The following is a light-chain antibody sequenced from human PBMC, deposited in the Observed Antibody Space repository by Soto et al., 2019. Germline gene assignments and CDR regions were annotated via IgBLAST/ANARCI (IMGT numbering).Light chain of an antibody. CDR3: QQYNSYWT. V-gene: IGKV1-5*01. Sequence: DIQMAQSPSTLSATARDRVAITCRASQSISSWLAWYQHKPGKAPKLLIYDASNLESGVPSRFSGSGSGTEFTLTISSLQPDDFATYYCQQYNSYWTFGQGTKVDIK. CDR1: QSISSW. J-gene: IGKJ1*01. CDR2: DAS.